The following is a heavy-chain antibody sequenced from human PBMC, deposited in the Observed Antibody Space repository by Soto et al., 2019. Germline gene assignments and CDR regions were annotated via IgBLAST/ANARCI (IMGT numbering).Heavy chain of an antibody. CDR3: ARVRRVAAAGKRYYYYGMDV. V-gene: IGHV4-34*01. CDR2: INHSGST. D-gene: IGHD6-13*01. CDR1: GGSFSGYY. J-gene: IGHJ6*02. Sequence: SETLSLTCAVYGGSFSGYYCSWIRQPPGKGLEWIGEINHSGSTNYNPSLKSRVTISVDTPKNQFSLKLSSVTAADTAVYYCARVRRVAAAGKRYYYYGMDVWGQGTTVTVSS.